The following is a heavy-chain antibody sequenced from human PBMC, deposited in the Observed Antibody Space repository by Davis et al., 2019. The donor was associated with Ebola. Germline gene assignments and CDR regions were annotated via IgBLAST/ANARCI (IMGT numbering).Heavy chain of an antibody. CDR2: TYYRSKWYN. CDR3: ARDQGWGSYYFDY. D-gene: IGHD3-10*01. Sequence: SQTLALLCAISGHSVSRNCAAWNWIRQSPSRGLEWLGRTYYRSKWYNDYAVSVKSRLTINPDTSKNQFSLQLNSVTPEDTAVYYCARDQGWGSYYFDYWGQGTLVTVSS. CDR1: GHSVSRNCAA. J-gene: IGHJ4*02. V-gene: IGHV6-1*01.